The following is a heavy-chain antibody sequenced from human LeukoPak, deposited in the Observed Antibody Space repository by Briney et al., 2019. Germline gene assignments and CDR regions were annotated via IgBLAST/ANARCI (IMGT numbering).Heavy chain of an antibody. CDR1: GFTFSSYS. J-gene: IGHJ4*02. Sequence: PGGSLRLSCAASGFTFSSYSMNWVRQAPGKGLEWVSSISSSSSYIYYADSVKGRFTISRDNAKNSLYLQMNSLRAEDTAVYYCAGDPEDSSGYRFDYWGQGTLVTVSS. CDR3: AGDPEDSSGYRFDY. CDR2: ISSSSSYI. V-gene: IGHV3-21*01. D-gene: IGHD3-22*01.